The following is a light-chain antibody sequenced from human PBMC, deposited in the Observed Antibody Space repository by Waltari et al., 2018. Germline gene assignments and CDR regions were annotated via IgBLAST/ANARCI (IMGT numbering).Light chain of an antibody. V-gene: IGLV1-40*01. CDR2: GTS. CDR1: GSNLGAGHD. J-gene: IGLJ2*01. Sequence: QSVLTQPPSVSGAPGQRVSISCTGRGSNLGAGHDVPWYQQHPGKAPKLLIYGTSTRPPGVPDRFFGSQSGTSASLAITALQAEDEAEYYCQSYDTSLSVVFGGGTKLTVL. CDR3: QSYDTSLSVV.